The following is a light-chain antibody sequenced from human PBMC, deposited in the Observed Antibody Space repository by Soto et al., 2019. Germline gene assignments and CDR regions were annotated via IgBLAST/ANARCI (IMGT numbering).Light chain of an antibody. V-gene: IGLV2-23*01. CDR2: EGT. CDR1: NSDVGSYNL. Sequence: QSALTRPASVSGSPGQSITISCIGTNSDVGSYNLVSWYQQYPGKAPKLMIYEGTERPSGVSNRFSGSKSGNTASLTISGLQAEDEADYYCCAYTNSATLVFGGGTKLTV. J-gene: IGLJ3*02. CDR3: CAYTNSATLV.